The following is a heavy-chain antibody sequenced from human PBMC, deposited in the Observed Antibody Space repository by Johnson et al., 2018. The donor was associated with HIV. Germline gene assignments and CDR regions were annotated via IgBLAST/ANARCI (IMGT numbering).Heavy chain of an antibody. Sequence: VQLVESGGGVVRPGGSLRLSCAASGFTFSSYWMSWVRQAPGKGLEWVANIKQDGSEQYYVDSVKGRFTISRDNAKNSLYLQMNSLRAEDTAVYYCARDIRWEPFPFDIWGQGTMVTVSS. CDR1: GFTFSSYW. D-gene: IGHD1-26*01. J-gene: IGHJ3*02. CDR2: IKQDGSEQ. V-gene: IGHV3-7*01. CDR3: ARDIRWEPFPFDI.